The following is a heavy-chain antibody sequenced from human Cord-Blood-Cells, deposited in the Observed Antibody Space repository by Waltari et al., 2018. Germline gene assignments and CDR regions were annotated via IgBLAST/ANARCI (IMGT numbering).Heavy chain of an antibody. J-gene: IGHJ6*02. D-gene: IGHD6-6*01. CDR2: IYSGGST. CDR1: GFTVSSNY. V-gene: IGHV3-53*02. CDR3: ARDLAAHHYYYGMDV. Sequence: EVQLVETGGGLIQPGGSLRLSCAASGFTVSSNYMSWVSQAPGKGLEWVSVIYSGGSTYYADSVKGRFTISRDNSKNTLYLQMNSLRAEDMAVYYCARDLAAHHYYYGMDVWGQGTTVTVSS.